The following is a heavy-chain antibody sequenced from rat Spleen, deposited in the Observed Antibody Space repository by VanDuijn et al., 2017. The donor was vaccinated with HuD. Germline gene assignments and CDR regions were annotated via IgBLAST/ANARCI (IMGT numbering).Heavy chain of an antibody. V-gene: IGHV5S13*01. Sequence: EVQLVESGGGLVQPGRSLKLSCAASKFTFRNDAMAWVRQAPTKGLEWVASINVAGDTTYYRDSVKGRFTFSRDNARNTLYLQMDSLRSEDTATYYCARRYYSGFDYWGQGTLVTVSS. J-gene: IGHJ3*01. CDR2: INVAGDTT. CDR3: ARRYYSGFDY. CDR1: KFTFRNDA. D-gene: IGHD1-1*01.